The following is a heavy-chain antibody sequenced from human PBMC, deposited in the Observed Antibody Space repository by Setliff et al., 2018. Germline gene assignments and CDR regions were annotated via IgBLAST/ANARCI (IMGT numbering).Heavy chain of an antibody. CDR3: ARAPPSSGWTPRGYYYYYMDV. D-gene: IGHD6-19*01. Sequence: SETLSLTCTVSGGSISSYYWSWIRQPPGKGLEWIGYMYYSGSTNYNPSFKSRVTISVDTSKNQFSLKLSSVTAADTAVYYCARAPPSSGWTPRGYYYYYMDVWGKGTTVTVSS. V-gene: IGHV4-59*01. CDR1: GGSISSYY. J-gene: IGHJ6*03. CDR2: MYYSGST.